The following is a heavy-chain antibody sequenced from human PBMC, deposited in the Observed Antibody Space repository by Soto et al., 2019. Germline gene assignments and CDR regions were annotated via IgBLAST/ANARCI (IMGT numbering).Heavy chain of an antibody. D-gene: IGHD3-10*01. CDR3: ASTLNSGSYSRYYYYYYGMDV. Sequence: GASLKISCKGSGYSFTSYWISWVRQMPGKGLEWMGRIDPSDSYTNYGPSFQGHVTISADKSISTAYLQWSSLKASDTAMYYCASTLNSGSYSRYYYYYYGMDVWGQGTTVTVSS. CDR2: IDPSDSYT. J-gene: IGHJ6*02. CDR1: GYSFTSYW. V-gene: IGHV5-10-1*01.